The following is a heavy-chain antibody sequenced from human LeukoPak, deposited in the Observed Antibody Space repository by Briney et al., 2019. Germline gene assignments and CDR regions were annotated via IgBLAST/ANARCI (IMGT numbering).Heavy chain of an antibody. V-gene: IGHV4-34*01. CDR3: AASIIGTTDGAFDI. CDR1: GGSFSGYY. J-gene: IGHJ3*02. Sequence: PSETLSLTCAVYGGSFSGYYWSWIRQPPGKGLEWIGEINHSGSTNYNPSLKSRVTISVDTSKNQFSLKLSSVTAADTAVYYCAASIIGTTDGAFDIWGQGTMVTVSS. D-gene: IGHD1-7*01. CDR2: INHSGST.